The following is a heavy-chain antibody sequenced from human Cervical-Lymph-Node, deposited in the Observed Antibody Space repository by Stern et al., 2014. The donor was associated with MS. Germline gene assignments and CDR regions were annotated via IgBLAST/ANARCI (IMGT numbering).Heavy chain of an antibody. J-gene: IGHJ6*02. CDR1: GYNFTTYA. D-gene: IGHD6-6*01. CDR3: ARGGPIPMSGLVRDGLDA. CDR2: INAGNGNT. V-gene: IGHV1-3*01. Sequence: QVQLVQSGAEVKKPGASVKISCKASGYNFTTYAIHWVRQAPGQSLEWLGWINAGNGNTKYSQRFQGRVIITRDKSASTGYMELSSLRSEDTAMYFCARGGPIPMSGLVRDGLDAWGQGTTVTVSS.